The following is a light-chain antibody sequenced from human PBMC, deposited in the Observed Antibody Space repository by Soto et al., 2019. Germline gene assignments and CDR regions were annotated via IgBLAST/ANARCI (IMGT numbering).Light chain of an antibody. Sequence: EIVMTQSPVTLSVSPGERATLSCRASQSVRRNLAWYQQKPGQAPRLLISGASTRATGIPARFSGSGSVTESTLTISSLQSEDFAVYYCQQYDNWPPLTFGGGTKVDIK. CDR1: QSVRRN. V-gene: IGKV3-15*01. J-gene: IGKJ4*01. CDR2: GAS. CDR3: QQYDNWPPLT.